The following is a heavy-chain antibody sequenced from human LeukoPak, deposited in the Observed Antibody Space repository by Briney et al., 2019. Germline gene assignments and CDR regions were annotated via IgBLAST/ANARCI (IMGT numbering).Heavy chain of an antibody. CDR2: INPNSGGT. Sequence: GASVKVSCKASGYTFTGYYMHWVRQAPGQGLEWMGWINPNSGGTNYAQKFQGRVTMTRNTSISTAYMELSSLRSEDTAVYYCARAPKRGYGGTYYFDYWGQGTLVTVSS. CDR1: GYTFTGYY. D-gene: IGHD4-23*01. J-gene: IGHJ4*02. CDR3: ARAPKRGYGGTYYFDY. V-gene: IGHV1-2*02.